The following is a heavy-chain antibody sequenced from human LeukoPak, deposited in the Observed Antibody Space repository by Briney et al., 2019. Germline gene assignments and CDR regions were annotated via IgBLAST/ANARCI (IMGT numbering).Heavy chain of an antibody. CDR2: IVGSGGST. CDR3: AKDLTTVTTKSSNWFDP. Sequence: PGESLRLSCAASGFTFSTYAMSWVRQVPGKGLEWVSAIVGSGGSTFYADSVKGRFTLSRDNSKNTLYLQMNSLRAEDTAVYYCAKDLTTVTTKSSNWFDPWGQGTLVTVSS. CDR1: GFTFSTYA. J-gene: IGHJ5*02. V-gene: IGHV3-23*01. D-gene: IGHD4-11*01.